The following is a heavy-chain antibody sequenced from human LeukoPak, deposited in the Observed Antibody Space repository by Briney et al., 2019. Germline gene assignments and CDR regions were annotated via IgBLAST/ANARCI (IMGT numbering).Heavy chain of an antibody. D-gene: IGHD7-27*01. V-gene: IGHV4-59*01. CDR2: IYHTGST. CDR1: GGSISTYY. Sequence: SETLSLTCTVSGGSISTYYWTWIRQSPGKGLEWIGYIYHTGSTSYSPSLKSRVTISADTSQNQFSLKLSSVTAADTAVYYCASRKLGNDYWGQGTLVTVSS. J-gene: IGHJ4*02. CDR3: ASRKLGNDY.